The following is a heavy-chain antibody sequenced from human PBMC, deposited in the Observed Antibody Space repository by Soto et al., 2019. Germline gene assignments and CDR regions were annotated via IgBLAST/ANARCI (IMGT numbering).Heavy chain of an antibody. CDR1: GGSISSYY. D-gene: IGHD6-13*01. Sequence: AETLSLTCAVSGGSISSYYWSWIRQPAGKGLEWIGRIYTSGSTNYNPSLKSRVTMSVDTSKNQFSLKLSYVPAADTAVYYCARGAAARPSQIDYWGQGTLVTVSS. CDR3: ARGAAARPSQIDY. CDR2: IYTSGST. V-gene: IGHV4-4*07. J-gene: IGHJ4*02.